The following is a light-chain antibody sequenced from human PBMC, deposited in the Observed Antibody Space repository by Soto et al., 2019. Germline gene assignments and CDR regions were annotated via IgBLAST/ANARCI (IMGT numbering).Light chain of an antibody. CDR1: GSNIGAGYD. Sequence: QSVLTQPPLVSGAPGQRVTISCTGSGSNIGAGYDVHWYQQLPGTAPKLLIFANINRPSGVPDRFSGSKSGASASLAITGLRAEDEADYYCQSYDSSLSGYVFGTGTKLTVL. CDR3: QSYDSSLSGYV. J-gene: IGLJ1*01. V-gene: IGLV1-40*01. CDR2: ANI.